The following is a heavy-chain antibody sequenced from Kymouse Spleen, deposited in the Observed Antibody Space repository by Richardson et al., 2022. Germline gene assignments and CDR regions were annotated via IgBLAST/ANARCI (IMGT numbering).Heavy chain of an antibody. CDR2: ISSSSSYI. V-gene: IGHV3-21*03. CDR3: ARRGLIAAALDY. CDR1: GFTFSSYS. J-gene: IGHJ4*02. D-gene: IGHD6-13*01. Sequence: EVQLVESGGGLVKPGGSLRLSCAASGFTFSSYSMNWVRQAPGKGLEWVSSISSSSSYIYYADSVKGRFTISRDNAKNSLYLQMNSLRAEDTAVYYCARRGLIAAALDYWGQGTLVTVSS.